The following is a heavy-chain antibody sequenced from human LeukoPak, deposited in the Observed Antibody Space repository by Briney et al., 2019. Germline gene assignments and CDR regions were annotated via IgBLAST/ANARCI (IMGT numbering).Heavy chain of an antibody. CDR1: SYTFTSYG. CDR3: ARDHWKYFDY. CDR2: ISAYNGNT. D-gene: IGHD1-1*01. J-gene: IGHJ4*02. V-gene: IGHV1-18*01. Sequence: ASVKVSCMASSYTFTSYGISWVRQAPGQGPEWMGWISAYNGNTNYAQKLQGRVTMTTDTSTSTAYMELRSLRSDDTAVYYCARDHWKYFDYWGQGTLVTVSS.